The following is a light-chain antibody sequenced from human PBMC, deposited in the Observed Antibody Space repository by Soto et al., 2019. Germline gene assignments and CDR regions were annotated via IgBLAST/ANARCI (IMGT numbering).Light chain of an antibody. V-gene: IGKV3-15*01. CDR3: QQCNNWPRT. J-gene: IGKJ1*01. CDR2: GES. Sequence: ESVLTHSPSTVALYPGGRATVCCGATQSVTSNLDWSQQKPGKARRLLIYGESTSDTDIQARFSGSASRTDFTPTIRSLQSEDFALYYCQQCNNWPRTFGKGNKVDI. CDR1: QSVTSN.